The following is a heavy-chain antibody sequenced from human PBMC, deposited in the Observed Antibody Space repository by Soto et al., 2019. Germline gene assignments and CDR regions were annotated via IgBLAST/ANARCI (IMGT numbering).Heavy chain of an antibody. Sequence: PGGCLRLSCAASGFTFSSYSMNWVRQAPGKGLEWVSSISSSSSYIYYADSVKGRFTISRDNAKNSLYLQMNSLRAEDTAVYYCARVLSTNEYPSHWGQGTLVTVSS. CDR1: GFTFSSYS. CDR3: ARVLSTNEYPSH. D-gene: IGHD1-1*01. V-gene: IGHV3-21*01. CDR2: ISSSSSYI. J-gene: IGHJ4*02.